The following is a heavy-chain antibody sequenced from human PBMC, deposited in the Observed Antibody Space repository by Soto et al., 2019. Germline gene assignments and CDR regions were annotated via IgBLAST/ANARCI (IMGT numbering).Heavy chain of an antibody. CDR1: GGSISSYY. V-gene: IGHV4-59*01. D-gene: IGHD5-18*01. J-gene: IGHJ4*02. CDR3: AREGGRGYSYGYDY. Sequence: SETLSLTCTVSGGSISSYYWRWIRQPPGKGLEWIGYIYYSGSTTYNPSLKGRVTISVDTSKNQFSLKLSSVTAADTAVYYCAREGGRGYSYGYDYWGQGTLVTVSS. CDR2: IYYSGST.